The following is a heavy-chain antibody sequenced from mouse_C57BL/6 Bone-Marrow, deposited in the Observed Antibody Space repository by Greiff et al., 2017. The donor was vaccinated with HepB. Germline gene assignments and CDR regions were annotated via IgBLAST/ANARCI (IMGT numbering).Heavy chain of an antibody. CDR1: GYTFTDYE. D-gene: IGHD2-5*01. Sequence: QVQLQQSGAELVRPGASVTLSCKASGYTFTDYEMHWVKQTPVHGLEWIGAIDPETGGTAYNQKFKGKAILTADKSSSTAYMELRSLTSEDSAVYYCTRTDYSNCDVDYWGQGTTLTVSS. V-gene: IGHV1-15*01. CDR2: IDPETGGT. CDR3: TRTDYSNCDVDY. J-gene: IGHJ2*01.